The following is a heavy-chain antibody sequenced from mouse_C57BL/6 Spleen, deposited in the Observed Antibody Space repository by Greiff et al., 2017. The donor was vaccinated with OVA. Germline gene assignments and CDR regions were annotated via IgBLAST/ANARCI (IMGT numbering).Heavy chain of an antibody. CDR1: GYTFTDYE. V-gene: IGHV1-15*01. CDR3: TRGSMVTTWYCDV. Sequence: QVQLQQSGAELVRPGASVTLSCKASGYTFTDYEMHWVKQTPVHGLEWIGAIDPETGGTAYNQKFKGKAILTADKSSSTAYMELRSLTSEDSAVYYCTRGSMVTTWYCDVWGTGTTVTVSS. J-gene: IGHJ1*03. D-gene: IGHD2-2*01. CDR2: IDPETGGT.